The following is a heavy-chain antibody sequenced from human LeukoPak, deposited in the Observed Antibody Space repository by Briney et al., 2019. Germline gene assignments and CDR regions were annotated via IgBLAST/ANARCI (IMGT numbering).Heavy chain of an antibody. Sequence: GASLKISCQASGYSFTDYWIGWVRQMPGKGLEWMGIIYPGDSDTKYNPSFQGQVTFSADKSIGTVYLQWSSLKTSDTAIYYCARNIVVTKGGDFWGQGTLVTVSS. V-gene: IGHV5-51*01. D-gene: IGHD5-12*01. CDR3: ARNIVVTKGGDF. J-gene: IGHJ4*02. CDR2: IYPGDSDT. CDR1: GYSFTDYW.